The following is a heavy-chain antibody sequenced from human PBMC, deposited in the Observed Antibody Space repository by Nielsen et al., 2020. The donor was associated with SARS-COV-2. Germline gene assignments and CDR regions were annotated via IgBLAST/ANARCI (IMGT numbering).Heavy chain of an antibody. V-gene: IGHV4-39*01. D-gene: IGHD6-19*01. J-gene: IGHJ4*02. CDR1: GGSISSSSYY. CDR2: IYYSGST. Sequence: SETLSLTCTVSGGSISSSSYYWGWIRQPPGKGLEWIGSIYYSGSTYYNPSLESRVTISVDTSKNQFPLKLSSVTAADTAVYYCARLLLGSGWYVGYWGQGTLVTVSS. CDR3: ARLLLGSGWYVGY.